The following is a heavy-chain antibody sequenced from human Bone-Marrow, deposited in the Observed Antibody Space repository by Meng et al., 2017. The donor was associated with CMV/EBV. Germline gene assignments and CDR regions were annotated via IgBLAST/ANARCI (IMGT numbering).Heavy chain of an antibody. V-gene: IGHV4-34*01. D-gene: IGHD6-6*01. CDR2: INHSGST. J-gene: IGHJ5*02. Sequence: FAVYGGSFSGYYWSWIRQPPGKGLEWIGEINHSGSTNYNPSLKSRVTISVDTSKNQFSLKLSSVTAADTAVYYCARGLSSSDWFDPWGQGTLVTVSS. CDR1: GGSFSGYY. CDR3: ARGLSSSDWFDP.